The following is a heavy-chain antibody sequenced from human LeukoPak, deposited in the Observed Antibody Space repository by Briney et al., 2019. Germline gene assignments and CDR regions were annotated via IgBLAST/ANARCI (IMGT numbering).Heavy chain of an antibody. V-gene: IGHV3-74*01. CDR3: ARGLTLLGYCSSTSCLMNY. CDR1: GFTLSSYW. CDR2: IDSDGSTT. D-gene: IGHD2-2*01. J-gene: IGHJ4*02. Sequence: PGGSLRLSCAVSGFTLSSYWMHSVRHAPGKGLVWVSRIDSDGSTTNYADSVKGRFTISRDNANNTLYLQMNSLRAEDAGVYYCARGLTLLGYCSSTSCLMNYWGQGTLVTVSS.